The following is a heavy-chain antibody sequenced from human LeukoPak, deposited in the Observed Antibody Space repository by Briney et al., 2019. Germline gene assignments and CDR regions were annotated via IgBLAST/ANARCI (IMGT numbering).Heavy chain of an antibody. D-gene: IGHD1-26*01. CDR1: GFTFIHFG. Sequence: GGSLRLSCAASGFTFIHFGMHWVRQAPGKGLEWVAFIRYDANYIYYADSVKGRFTISRDNSKNTLYLQMNSLRAEDTAVYYCAKDGSGSYSYYYYYYYMDVWGKGTTVTVSS. V-gene: IGHV3-30*02. CDR2: IRYDANYI. J-gene: IGHJ6*03. CDR3: AKDGSGSYSYYYYYYYMDV.